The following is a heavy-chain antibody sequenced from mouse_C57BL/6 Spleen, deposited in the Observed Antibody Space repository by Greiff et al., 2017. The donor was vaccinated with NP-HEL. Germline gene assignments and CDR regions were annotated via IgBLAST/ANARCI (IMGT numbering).Heavy chain of an antibody. Sequence: QVQLKQPGAELVKPGASVKLSCKASGYTFTSYWMHWVKQRPGQGLEWIGMIHPNSGSTNYNEKFKSKATLTVDKSSSTAYMQLSSLTSEDSAVYYCARDGYDGYFDVWGTGTTVTVSS. CDR2: IHPNSGST. V-gene: IGHV1-64*01. CDR1: GYTFTSYW. D-gene: IGHD2-2*01. J-gene: IGHJ1*03. CDR3: ARDGYDGYFDV.